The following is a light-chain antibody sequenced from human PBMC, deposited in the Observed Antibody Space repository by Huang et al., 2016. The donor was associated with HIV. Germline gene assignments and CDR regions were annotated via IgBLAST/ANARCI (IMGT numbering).Light chain of an antibody. J-gene: IGKJ4*01. CDR2: AAS. Sequence: DIQMTQSPSSLSASVGDRVTITCRASRGISNSLAWYQQQQGKAPKLLLYAASRLQGGVPSRFSGSGSRTDYTLTISSLQPEDSATYYCQQYYNTTLSFGGGTKVEIK. CDR1: RGISNS. CDR3: QQYYNTTLS. V-gene: IGKV1-NL1*01.